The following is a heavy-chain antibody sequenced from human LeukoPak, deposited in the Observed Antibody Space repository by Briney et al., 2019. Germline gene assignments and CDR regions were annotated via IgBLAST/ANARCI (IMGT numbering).Heavy chain of an antibody. CDR2: IDMSGRTI. V-gene: IGHV3-11*01. D-gene: IGHD3-10*01. CDR1: GFTFSDWY. Sequence: GGSLRLSCAASGFTFSDWYMSSIRQAPGKGLEWVSYIDMSGRTIYYADSVKGRFTISRDNARNSLYLQMNSLRAEDTAVYYCARDSPIRGAPLDYWGQGTLVTVSS. J-gene: IGHJ4*02. CDR3: ARDSPIRGAPLDY.